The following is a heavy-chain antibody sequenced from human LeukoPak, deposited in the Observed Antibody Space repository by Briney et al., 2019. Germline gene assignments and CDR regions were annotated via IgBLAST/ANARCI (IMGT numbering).Heavy chain of an antibody. J-gene: IGHJ3*02. CDR1: VFTFKNSE. V-gene: IGHV3-48*03. D-gene: IGHD1-26*01. Sequence: PGGSLRLSCAASVFTFKNSEMNWVRQAPGKGPGWVSYISSSGTTILYADSVRGRFTISRDNAKNSLYLQMNSLKAEDTAIYYCARDDRVGGLTVAFDIWGQGTMVTVSS. CDR2: ISSSGTTI. CDR3: ARDDRVGGLTVAFDI.